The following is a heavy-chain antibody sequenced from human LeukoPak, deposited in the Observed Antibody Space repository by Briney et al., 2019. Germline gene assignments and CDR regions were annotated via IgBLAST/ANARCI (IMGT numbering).Heavy chain of an antibody. CDR3: ARARSSWAIAVAGH. CDR2: ISSSSSYI. V-gene: IGHV3-21*01. CDR1: GFTFSSYS. Sequence: GGSLRLSCAASGFTFSSYSMNWVRQAPGKGLEWVSSISSSSSYIYYADSVKGRFTISRDNAKNSLYLQMNSLRAEDTAVYYCARARSSWAIAVAGHWGQGTLVTVSS. J-gene: IGHJ4*02. D-gene: IGHD6-19*01.